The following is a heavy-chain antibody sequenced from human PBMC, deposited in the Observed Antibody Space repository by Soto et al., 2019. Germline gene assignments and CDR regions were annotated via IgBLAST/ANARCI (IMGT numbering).Heavy chain of an antibody. V-gene: IGHV2-5*02. CDR2: IYWDDDK. CDR1: GLSLSTSGEA. D-gene: IGHD3-10*02. CDR3: AHYVSTSPAGGFDP. J-gene: IGHJ5*02. Sequence: QITLKESGPTLVKPTQTLTLTCTFSGLSLSTSGEAVGWIRQPPGKALEWLALIYWDDDKRYNPTLQTRLTITMDTSKNQVVLTLTNMDPVDTATYYCAHYVSTSPAGGFDPWGQGILVTVSS.